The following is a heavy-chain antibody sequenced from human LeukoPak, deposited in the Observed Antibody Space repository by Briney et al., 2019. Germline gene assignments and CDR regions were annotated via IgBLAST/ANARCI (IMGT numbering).Heavy chain of an antibody. Sequence: GGSLRLSCAASGFTFSSYWMNWARQAPGKGLEWVSVMSGSGGTTYYADSVKGRFTISRDNSKNTLFLQVNSLRAEDTAIYYCARSRGTGWSYYFDYWGQGTLVTVSS. V-gene: IGHV3-23*01. CDR3: ARSRGTGWSYYFDY. J-gene: IGHJ4*02. CDR2: MSGSGGTT. CDR1: GFTFSSYW. D-gene: IGHD6-19*01.